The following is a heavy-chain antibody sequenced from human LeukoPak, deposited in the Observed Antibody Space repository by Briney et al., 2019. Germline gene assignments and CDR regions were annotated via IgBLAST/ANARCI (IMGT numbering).Heavy chain of an antibody. CDR3: SSTLVGAIDY. CDR1: GFTFSTHE. Sequence: GGSLRLSCSASGFTFSTHEMNWVRQAPGKGLEWVSYISSSGNTIYYADSMKGRFTISRDNAKNSLYLQMTSLRAEDTAVYYCSSTLVGAIDYWGQGTLVTVSS. CDR2: ISSSGNTI. D-gene: IGHD1-26*01. V-gene: IGHV3-48*03. J-gene: IGHJ4*02.